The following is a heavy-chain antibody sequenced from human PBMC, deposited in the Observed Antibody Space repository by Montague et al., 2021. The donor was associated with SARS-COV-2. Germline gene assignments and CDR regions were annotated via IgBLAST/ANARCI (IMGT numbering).Heavy chain of an antibody. V-gene: IGHV4-34*01. Sequence: SETLSLTCAVYGGSFSGYYWGWIRQPPGKGLEWIGSIYYSGSTYYNPSLKSRVTISVDTSKNQFSLKLSFVTAADTAVYYCARVISRQNNIVVVGLYYFDYWGQGTLVTVSS. D-gene: IGHD2-15*01. CDR1: GGSFSGYY. CDR3: ARVISRQNNIVVVGLYYFDY. CDR2: IYYSGST. J-gene: IGHJ4*02.